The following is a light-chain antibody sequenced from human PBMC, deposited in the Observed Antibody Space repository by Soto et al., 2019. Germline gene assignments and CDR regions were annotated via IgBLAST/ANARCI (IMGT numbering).Light chain of an antibody. CDR3: SSYSSSYTGGSTKL. Sequence: QSALTQPASVSGSPGQSITISCTGTSSDVGDYNYVSWYQHHPGKAPKLIIYEVSNRPSGVSNRFSGSKSGSTASLTISGLQAEDEADYYCSSYSSSYTGGSTKLFGGGTKLTVL. J-gene: IGLJ2*01. CDR2: EVS. V-gene: IGLV2-14*01. CDR1: SSDVGDYNY.